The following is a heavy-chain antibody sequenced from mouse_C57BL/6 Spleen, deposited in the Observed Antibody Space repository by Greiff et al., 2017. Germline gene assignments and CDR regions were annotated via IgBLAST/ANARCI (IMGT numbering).Heavy chain of an antibody. Sequence: EVQLQQSGPELVKPGASVKISCKASGYTFTDYYMNWVKQSHGKSLEWIGDINPNNGGTSYNQKFKGKATLTVDKSSSTAYMELRSLTSEDSAVYYCARARGYYGPYYFDYWGQGTTLTVSS. D-gene: IGHD1-2*01. J-gene: IGHJ2*01. V-gene: IGHV1-26*01. CDR1: GYTFTDYY. CDR2: INPNNGGT. CDR3: ARARGYYGPYYFDY.